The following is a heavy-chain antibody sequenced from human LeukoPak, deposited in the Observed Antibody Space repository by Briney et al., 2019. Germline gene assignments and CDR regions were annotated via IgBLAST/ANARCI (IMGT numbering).Heavy chain of an antibody. J-gene: IGHJ4*02. Sequence: PSQTLSLTCTVSGGSISSGGYYWSWIRQHPGKGLGWIGYIYYSGSTYYNPSLKSRVTISVDTSKNQFSLKLSSVTAADTAVYYCARVGDSRGSSNNFDYWGQGTLVTVSS. V-gene: IGHV4-31*03. CDR1: GGSISSGGYY. D-gene: IGHD1-26*01. CDR2: IYYSGST. CDR3: ARVGDSRGSSNNFDY.